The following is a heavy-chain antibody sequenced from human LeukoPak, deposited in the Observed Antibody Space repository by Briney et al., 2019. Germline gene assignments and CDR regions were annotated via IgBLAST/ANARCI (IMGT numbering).Heavy chain of an antibody. CDR1: GFTFSSYE. J-gene: IGHJ4*02. D-gene: IGHD3-22*01. Sequence: GGSLRLSCAASGFTFSSYEMNWVRQAPGKGLEWVSYISSSGTTICYADSVKGRFTISRDNAKNSLYLQMNSLRAEDTAVYYCARDGEDYDSSGYYYYFDSWGQGTLVTVSS. V-gene: IGHV3-48*03. CDR2: ISSSGTTI. CDR3: ARDGEDYDSSGYYYYFDS.